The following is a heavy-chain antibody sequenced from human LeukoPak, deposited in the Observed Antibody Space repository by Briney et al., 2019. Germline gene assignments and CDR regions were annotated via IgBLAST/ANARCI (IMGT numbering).Heavy chain of an antibody. V-gene: IGHV3-30-3*01. CDR2: ISYDGSNK. J-gene: IGHJ4*02. CDR3: ARTRFDY. CDR1: GFTFSSYA. Sequence: GRSLRLSCAASGFTFSSYAMHWVRQAPGKGLEWVAVISYDGSNKYYADSVKGRFTFSRDNSKNTLYLQMNSLRAEDTAVYYCARTRFDYWGQGTLVTVSS.